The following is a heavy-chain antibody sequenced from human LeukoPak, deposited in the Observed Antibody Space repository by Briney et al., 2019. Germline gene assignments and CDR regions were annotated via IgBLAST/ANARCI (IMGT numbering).Heavy chain of an antibody. CDR1: GGSISSGDYY. CDR2: IYYSGST. V-gene: IGHV4-30-4*08. J-gene: IGHJ6*03. D-gene: IGHD2-2*01. CDR3: ASSIVVVPAAMDYYYMDV. Sequence: AQTLSLTCTVSGGSISSGDYYWSWIRQPPGKGLEWIGDIYYSGSTYYKPSLKSRVTISVDTSKNQYSLKLSSVTAADTAVYYCASSIVVVPAAMDYYYMDVWGKGTTVTVSS.